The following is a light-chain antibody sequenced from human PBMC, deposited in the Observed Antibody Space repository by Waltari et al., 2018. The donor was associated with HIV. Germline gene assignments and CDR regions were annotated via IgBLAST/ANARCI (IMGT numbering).Light chain of an antibody. CDR3: QQYYTTPYS. CDR2: WAS. CDR1: QGILFNSTNNNF. Sequence: DIVMTQSPDSLPVSLGERATINCKSGQGILFNSTNNNFWAWYQQRPGQSPRLLIYWASTRGSVVPVLFSGAGSRANFSLTSSNLQPEDVAVYYCQQYYTTPYSFGQGSRLEI. J-gene: IGKJ2*01. V-gene: IGKV4-1*01.